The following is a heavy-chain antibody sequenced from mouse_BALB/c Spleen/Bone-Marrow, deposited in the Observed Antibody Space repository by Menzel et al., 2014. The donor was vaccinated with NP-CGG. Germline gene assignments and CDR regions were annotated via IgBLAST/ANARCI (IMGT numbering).Heavy chain of an antibody. Sequence: EVMLVESGGGFVQPGGSRKLSCAASGFTFSSFGVHWVRQAPEKGLEWVAYISSGSRTVFYADTVKGRFTISRDNPKNTLFLQMTSLRSEDTAMYYCTRSRGNWDDFDYWGQGTTLTVSS. CDR1: GFTFSSFG. CDR3: TRSRGNWDDFDY. V-gene: IGHV5-17*02. CDR2: ISSGSRTV. D-gene: IGHD3-3*01. J-gene: IGHJ2*01.